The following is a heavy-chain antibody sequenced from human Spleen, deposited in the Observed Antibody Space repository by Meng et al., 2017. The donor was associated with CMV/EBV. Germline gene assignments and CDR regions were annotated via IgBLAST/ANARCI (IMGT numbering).Heavy chain of an antibody. V-gene: IGHV3-30*02. D-gene: IGHD1-14*01. Sequence: GGSLRLSCVASGFTFSTYGMHWVRQAPGKGLEWVAFIRHDGSDVHYADSVKGRISISRDNSNNKLFLQMNSLRAEDTAIYSCARVHRVAYYFDFWGRGTLVTVSS. CDR1: GFTFSTYG. J-gene: IGHJ4*02. CDR2: IRHDGSDV. CDR3: ARVHRVAYYFDF.